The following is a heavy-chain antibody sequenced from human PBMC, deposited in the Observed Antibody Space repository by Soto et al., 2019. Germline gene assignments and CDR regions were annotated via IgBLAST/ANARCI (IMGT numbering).Heavy chain of an antibody. CDR3: ARDLYYYYGMDV. CDR2: INHSGST. CDR1: GGSFSGYY. V-gene: IGHV4-34*01. J-gene: IGHJ6*02. Sequence: SETLSLTCAVYGGSFSGYYWSWIRQPPGKGLEWIGEINHSGSTNYNPSLKSRVTISVDTSKNQFSLKLSSVTAADTAVYYCARDLYYYYGMDVWGQGTTVTVSS.